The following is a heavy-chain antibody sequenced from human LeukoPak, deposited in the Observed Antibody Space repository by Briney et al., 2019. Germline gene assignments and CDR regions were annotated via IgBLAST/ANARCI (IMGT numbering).Heavy chain of an antibody. CDR1: GFIFNSFA. J-gene: IGHJ4*02. V-gene: IGHV3-23*01. CDR3: AKNALAAGVAHYYDSSGSFDY. D-gene: IGHD3-22*01. Sequence: GGSLRLSCAASGFIFNSFAMSWVRPAPGKGLEWVSTFSGSGSRTSYADSVKGRFTISRDNSKNTLYLQMKSLRAEDTAVYYCAKNALAAGVAHYYDSSGSFDYWGQGTLVTVSS. CDR2: FSGSGSRT.